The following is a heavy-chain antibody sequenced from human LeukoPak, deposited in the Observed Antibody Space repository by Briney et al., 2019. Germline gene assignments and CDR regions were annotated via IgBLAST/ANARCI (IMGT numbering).Heavy chain of an antibody. D-gene: IGHD6-13*01. CDR3: ARSLSSSSWYLDFDY. J-gene: IGHJ4*02. CDR2: IYSGGST. V-gene: IGHV3-66*01. CDR1: GFTFSSNY. Sequence: PGGSLRLSCAASGFTFSSNYMSWVRQAPGKGLEWVSVIYSGGSTYYADSVKGRFTISRDNSKNTLYLQMNSLRAEDTAVYYCARSLSSSSWYLDFDYWGQGTLVTVSS.